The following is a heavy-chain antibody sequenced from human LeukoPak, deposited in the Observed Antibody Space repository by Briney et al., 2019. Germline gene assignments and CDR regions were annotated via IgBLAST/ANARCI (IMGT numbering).Heavy chain of an antibody. V-gene: IGHV3-53*01. Sequence: GESLRLSCAASGFTVSSNYMSWVRQAPGKGLEWVSVIYSVGSTYYADSVKGRFTISRDNSKNTVYLQTNSLRAEDTAVYYCARRGDGGRSFDYWGQGTLVTASS. J-gene: IGHJ4*02. CDR3: ARRGDGGRSFDY. CDR2: IYSVGST. CDR1: GFTVSSNY. D-gene: IGHD4-23*01.